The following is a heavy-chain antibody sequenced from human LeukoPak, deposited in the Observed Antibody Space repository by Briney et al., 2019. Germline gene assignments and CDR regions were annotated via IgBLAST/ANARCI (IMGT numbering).Heavy chain of an antibody. J-gene: IGHJ5*02. Sequence: GGSLRLSCAASGFTFSGSAMHWVRQASGKGLEWVGRIRSKANSYATAYAASVKGRFTISRDDSKNTAYLQMNSLKTEDTAVYYCAKDGISFNNYYDWFDPWGQGTLVTVSS. CDR1: GFTFSGSA. CDR2: IRSKANSYAT. V-gene: IGHV3-73*01. D-gene: IGHD3-16*01. CDR3: AKDGISFNNYYDWFDP.